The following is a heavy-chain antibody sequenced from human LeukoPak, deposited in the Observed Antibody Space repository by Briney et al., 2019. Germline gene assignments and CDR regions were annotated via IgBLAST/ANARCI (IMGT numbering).Heavy chain of an antibody. CDR3: ARDSVDTAMAD. CDR2: IWYDGSNK. V-gene: IGHV3-33*01. J-gene: IGHJ4*02. CDR1: GFTFSSYG. Sequence: GRSLRLSCAASGFTFSSYGMHWVRQAPGKGLEWVAVIWYDGSNKYYADSVKGRFTISRDNSKNTLYLQMNSLRAEDTAVYYCARDSVDTAMADWGQGTLVTVSS. D-gene: IGHD5-18*01.